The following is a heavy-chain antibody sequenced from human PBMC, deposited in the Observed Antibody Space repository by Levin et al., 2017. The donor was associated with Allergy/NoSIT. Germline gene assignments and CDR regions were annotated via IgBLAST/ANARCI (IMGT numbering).Heavy chain of an antibody. V-gene: IGHV3-23*01. CDR2: ITGSGASS. CDR3: AKDQGFTVTTTCDS. D-gene: IGHD4-17*01. CDR1: GFTFNSYA. Sequence: GESLKISCAASGFTFNSYAMNWVRQAPGKGLEWVAAITGSGASSFYAQSVKGRFTVSRDESSNTLHLQITSLRSDETAVYYCAKDQGFTVTTTCDSWGQGVQVIVSS. J-gene: IGHJ4*02.